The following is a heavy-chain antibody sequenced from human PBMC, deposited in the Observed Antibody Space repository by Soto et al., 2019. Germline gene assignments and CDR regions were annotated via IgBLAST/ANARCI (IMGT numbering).Heavy chain of an antibody. D-gene: IGHD3-9*01. V-gene: IGHV4-34*01. CDR1: GGSFSGYY. J-gene: IGHJ5*02. Sequence: PSETLSLTCAVYGGSFSGYYWSWIRQPPGKGLEWIGEINHSGSTNYNPSLKSRVTISVDTSKNQFSLKLSSVTAADTAVYYCARMYYDILTGYYRNWFDPWGQGTLVTVSS. CDR2: INHSGST. CDR3: ARMYYDILTGYYRNWFDP.